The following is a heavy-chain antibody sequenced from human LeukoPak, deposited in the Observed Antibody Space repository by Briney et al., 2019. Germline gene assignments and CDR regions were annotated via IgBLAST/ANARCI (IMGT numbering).Heavy chain of an antibody. Sequence: GGSLRLSRAASGFTFSDYYMSWIRQAPGKGLEWVSYISGSGSTIYYADSVKGRFTISRDNAKNSLYLQMNSLRAEDTAVYYCARDLDYGVYADYWGQGTLVTVST. V-gene: IGHV3-11*01. CDR1: GFTFSDYY. D-gene: IGHD4-17*01. J-gene: IGHJ4*02. CDR3: ARDLDYGVYADY. CDR2: ISGSGSTI.